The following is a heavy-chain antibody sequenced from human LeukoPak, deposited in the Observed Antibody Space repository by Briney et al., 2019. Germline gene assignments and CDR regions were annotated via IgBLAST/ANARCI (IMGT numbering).Heavy chain of an antibody. V-gene: IGHV1-2*02. D-gene: IGHD6-19*01. J-gene: IGHJ5*02. CDR3: ARDPYSSGAHYNWFDP. CDR1: GYTFTGYY. Sequence: ASVKVSCKASGYTFTGYYMHWVRQAPGQGLEWMGWINPNSGGTNYAQKFQGRVTMTRDTSISTAYMELSRLRSDDTAVYYCARDPYSSGAHYNWFDPWGQGTLVTVSS. CDR2: INPNSGGT.